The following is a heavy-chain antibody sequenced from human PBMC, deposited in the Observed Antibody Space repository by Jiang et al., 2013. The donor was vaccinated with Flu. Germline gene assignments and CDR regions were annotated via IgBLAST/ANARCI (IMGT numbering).Heavy chain of an antibody. Sequence: GSGLVKPSETLSLTCTVSGGSISSYYWSWIRQPPGKGLEWIGYIYYSGSTNYNPSLKSRVTISVDTSKNQFSLKLSSVTAADTAVYYCARHSRYCSGGSCYSAYYYYYGMDVWGKGTTVTVSS. D-gene: IGHD2-15*01. CDR1: GGSISSYY. J-gene: IGHJ6*04. V-gene: IGHV4-59*08. CDR2: IYYSGST. CDR3: ARHSRYCSGGSCYSAYYYYYGMDV.